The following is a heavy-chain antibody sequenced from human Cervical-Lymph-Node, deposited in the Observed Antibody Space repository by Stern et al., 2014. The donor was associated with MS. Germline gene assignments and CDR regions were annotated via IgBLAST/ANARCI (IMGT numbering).Heavy chain of an antibody. CDR1: GGSISSGGYY. J-gene: IGHJ6*02. CDR3: ARERGAYQVPTPYYSGMDV. V-gene: IGHV4-31*03. D-gene: IGHD1-26*01. CDR2: IHYRGST. Sequence: VQLVESGPGLVQPSQTLSLTCTVSGGSISSGGYYWTWIRQLPGKGLEWIGHIHYRGSTYYSPSLKSRVTISKGSSKKHFSLNLSSVTAADTAVYYCARERGAYQVPTPYYSGMDVWGQGTTVIVSS.